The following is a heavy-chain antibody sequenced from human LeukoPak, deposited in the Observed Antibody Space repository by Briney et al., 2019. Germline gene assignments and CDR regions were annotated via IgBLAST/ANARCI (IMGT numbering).Heavy chain of an antibody. V-gene: IGHV1-69*13. Sequence: GASVKVSCKASGGTFSSYAISWVRQAPGQGLEWMGGIIPIFGTANYAQKFQGRVTITADESTSTAYMELSSLRSEDTAVYYCARSPPRTYYYGSGSYTSPQYYFDYWGQGTLVTVSS. J-gene: IGHJ4*02. CDR3: ARSPPRTYYYGSGSYTSPQYYFDY. CDR1: GGTFSSYA. D-gene: IGHD3-10*01. CDR2: IIPIFGTA.